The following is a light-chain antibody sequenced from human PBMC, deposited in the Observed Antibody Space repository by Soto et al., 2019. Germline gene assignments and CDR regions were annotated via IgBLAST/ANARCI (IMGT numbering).Light chain of an antibody. Sequence: EIVMTQSPATLSVSPGERVTLSCRASQSVSSNLAWYQQEPGQAPRLLLYGASTRATGIPARFSGSGSGTEFTLTISSLQSEDFEVYYCQQYNDWPLTFGQGTKVAIK. CDR2: GAS. V-gene: IGKV3-15*01. J-gene: IGKJ1*01. CDR3: QQYNDWPLT. CDR1: QSVSSN.